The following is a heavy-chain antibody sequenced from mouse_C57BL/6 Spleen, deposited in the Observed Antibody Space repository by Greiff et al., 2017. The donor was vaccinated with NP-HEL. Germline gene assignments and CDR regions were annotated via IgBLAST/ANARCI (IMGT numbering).Heavy chain of an antibody. D-gene: IGHD4-1*01. J-gene: IGHJ2*01. CDR3: AKSGVLGVDY. V-gene: IGHV1-26*01. CDR2: INPNNGGT. CDR1: GYTFTDYY. Sequence: EVQLQQSGPELVKPGASVKISCKASGYTFTDYYMNWVKQSHGKSLEWIGDINPNNGGTSYNQKFKGKATLTVDKSSSTAYMELRSLTSEDSAVYYCAKSGVLGVDYWGQGTTLTVSS.